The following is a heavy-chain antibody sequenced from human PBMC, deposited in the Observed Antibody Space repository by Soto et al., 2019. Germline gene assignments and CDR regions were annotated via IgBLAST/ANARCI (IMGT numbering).Heavy chain of an antibody. CDR1: GFTFTSSA. D-gene: IGHD3-9*01. V-gene: IGHV1-58*02. J-gene: IGHJ4*02. Sequence: ASVKVSCKASGFTFTSSAMQWVRQARGQRLEWIGWIVVGSGNTNYAQKFQERVTITRDMSTSTAYMELSSLRSEDTAVYYCAAVGDYDILTGYYNVPPFFDYWGQGTLVTVSS. CDR3: AAVGDYDILTGYYNVPPFFDY. CDR2: IVVGSGNT.